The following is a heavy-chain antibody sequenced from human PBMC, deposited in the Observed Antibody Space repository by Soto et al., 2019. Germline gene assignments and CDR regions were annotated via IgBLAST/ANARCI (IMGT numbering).Heavy chain of an antibody. CDR2: ISSSSSYI. J-gene: IGHJ5*02. Sequence: NPGGSLRLSCAASGFTFSSYSMNWVRQAPGKGLEWVSSISSSSSYIYYADSVKGRFTISRDNAKNSLYLQMNSLRAEDTAVYYCARVSRTAITRSWFDPWGQGTLVTVSS. CDR3: ARVSRTAITRSWFDP. D-gene: IGHD2-21*02. V-gene: IGHV3-21*01. CDR1: GFTFSSYS.